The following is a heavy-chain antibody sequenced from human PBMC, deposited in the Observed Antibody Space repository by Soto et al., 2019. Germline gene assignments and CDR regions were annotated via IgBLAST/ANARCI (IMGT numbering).Heavy chain of an antibody. D-gene: IGHD3-22*01. CDR2: ISSSSSYI. Sequence: GGSLRLSCAASGFTFSSYSMNWVRQAPGKGLEWVSSISSSSSYIYYADSVKGRFTISRDNAKNSLYLQMNSLRAEDTAVYYCARDSMGRGCLLLNAHDYWGQGTLVTVSS. J-gene: IGHJ4*02. CDR3: ARDSMGRGCLLLNAHDY. CDR1: GFTFSSYS. V-gene: IGHV3-21*01.